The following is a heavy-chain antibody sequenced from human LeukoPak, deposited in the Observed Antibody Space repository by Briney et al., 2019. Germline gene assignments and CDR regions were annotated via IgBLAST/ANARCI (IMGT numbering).Heavy chain of an antibody. D-gene: IGHD2-15*01. V-gene: IGHV4-39*01. J-gene: IGHJ5*02. CDR1: GGSISSSAYY. CDR2: SYYTGSI. CDR3: AGHLSDSGGSWLDP. Sequence: SETLSLTCTVSGGSISSSAYYWGWIRQPPGKGLEWIGSSYYTGSIYYTPSLKSRATILIDMSKNQLSLKLSSVTAADTAVYYCAGHLSDSGGSWLDPWGQGTLVTVSS.